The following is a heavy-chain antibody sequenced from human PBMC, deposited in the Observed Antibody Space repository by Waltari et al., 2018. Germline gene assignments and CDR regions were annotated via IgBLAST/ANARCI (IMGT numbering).Heavy chain of an antibody. CDR3: ARSDVVVAPARNNYYFPMEV. J-gene: IGHJ6*03. CDR1: GDSISGSYY. CDR2: NYSSGST. D-gene: IGHD2-21*01. Sequence: QLQLQQSGPGLVKPSQTLSLACSLSGDSISGSYYWNWVRQTAGEGLECLGYNYSSGSTKYNPSRQSRATISIVNKTQFSLKLAAVTAADTAVYYCARSDVVVAPARNNYYFPMEVWGQGTTVTVSS. V-gene: IGHV4-61*09.